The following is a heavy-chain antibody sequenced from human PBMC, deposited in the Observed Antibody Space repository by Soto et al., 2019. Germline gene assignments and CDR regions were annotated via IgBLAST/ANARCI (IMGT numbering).Heavy chain of an antibody. CDR1: GYTFTSYY. CDR3: ARGAYYDFWSGYYYYYYYMDV. CDR2: INPNGGST. J-gene: IGHJ6*03. V-gene: IGHV1-46*01. Sequence: ASVKVSCKASGYTFTSYYMHWVRQAPGQGLEWMGIINPNGGSTSYAQKFQGRVTITRNTSISTAYMELSSLRSEDTAVYYCARGAYYDFWSGYYYYYYYMDVWGKGTTVTVSS. D-gene: IGHD3-3*01.